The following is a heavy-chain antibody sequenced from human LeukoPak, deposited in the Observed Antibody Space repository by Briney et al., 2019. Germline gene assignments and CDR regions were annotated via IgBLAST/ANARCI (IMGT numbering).Heavy chain of an antibody. Sequence: GGSLRLSCAASGFTFRKYAITWVRQAPGKGLEWVALISSDGTGKYYADSVKGRFTISRDNSKNTLSLQMNSLRLEDTAVYFCARRGGNFYKYYFDSGGRGTLVTVSS. CDR3: ARRGGNFYKYYFDS. V-gene: IGHV3-30*04. J-gene: IGHJ4*02. D-gene: IGHD1-7*01. CDR1: GFTFRKYA. CDR2: ISSDGTGK.